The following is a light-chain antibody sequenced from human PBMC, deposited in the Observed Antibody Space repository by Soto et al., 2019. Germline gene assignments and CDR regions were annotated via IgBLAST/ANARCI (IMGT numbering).Light chain of an antibody. J-gene: IGKJ5*01. CDR1: QSVSSSY. CDR3: KQRSNWPIT. CDR2: GAS. V-gene: IGKV3D-20*02. Sequence: EIVMTQSPATLSVSPGERATLSCRASQSVSSSYLAWYQQKPGQAPRLLIYGASSRATGIQDRFSGSGSGTDFTLTIRSLEPEDFAVYYCKQRSNWPITFGQGTRLEIK.